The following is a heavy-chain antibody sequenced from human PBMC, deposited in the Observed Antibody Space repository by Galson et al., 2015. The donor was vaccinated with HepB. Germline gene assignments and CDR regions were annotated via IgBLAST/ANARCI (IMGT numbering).Heavy chain of an antibody. CDR2: ISSNGGST. CDR3: VKGLQIFDYDSSGSRLGDY. V-gene: IGHV3-64D*06. Sequence: SLRLSCAASGFTFSSYAMHWVRQAPGKGLEYVSAISSNGGSTYYADSVKGRFTISRDNSKNTLYLQMSSLRAEDTAVYYCVKGLQIFDYDSSGSRLGDYWGQGTLVTVSS. D-gene: IGHD3-22*01. J-gene: IGHJ4*02. CDR1: GFTFSSYA.